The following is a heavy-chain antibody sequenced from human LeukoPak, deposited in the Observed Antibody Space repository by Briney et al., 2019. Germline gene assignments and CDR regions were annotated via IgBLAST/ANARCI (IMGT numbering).Heavy chain of an antibody. CDR2: IYYSGST. Sequence: PSETLSLTCTVSGGSISSGDYYWSWIRQPPGKGLEWIGYIYYSGSTSYNPSLKSRVTISLDTSKNQFSLKVSSVTAADTAVYYCATLTTVVTPSYFDYWGQGALVTVSS. V-gene: IGHV4-61*08. CDR1: GGSISSGDYY. CDR3: ATLTTVVTPSYFDY. J-gene: IGHJ4*02. D-gene: IGHD4-23*01.